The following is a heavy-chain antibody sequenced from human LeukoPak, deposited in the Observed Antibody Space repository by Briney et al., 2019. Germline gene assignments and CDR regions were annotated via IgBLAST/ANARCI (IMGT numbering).Heavy chain of an antibody. D-gene: IGHD2-2*02. Sequence: PSETLSLTCAVSGGSISSSNWWSWVRQPPGKGLEWIGEIYHSGSTNYNPSLKSRVTISVDKSKNQFSLKLSSVTAADTAVYYCANSPTYCSSTSCYINYWGQGTLVTVSS. V-gene: IGHV4-4*02. CDR3: ANSPTYCSSTSCYINY. CDR2: IYHSGST. J-gene: IGHJ4*02. CDR1: GGSISSSNW.